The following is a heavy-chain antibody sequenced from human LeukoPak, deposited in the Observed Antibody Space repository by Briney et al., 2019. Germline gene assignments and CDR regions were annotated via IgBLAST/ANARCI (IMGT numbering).Heavy chain of an antibody. V-gene: IGHV4-59*01. CDR1: GASISSNY. CDR3: AREVGRDGYNHFDS. Sequence: SETLSLTCTVSGASISSNYWNWIRQPPGRGLEWIGYMYYSGSTNFNPSLKSRVTLSIDTSRNQFSLKLASVTAADTAFYLCAREVGRDGYNHFDSWGQGTLVTVSS. D-gene: IGHD5-24*01. J-gene: IGHJ4*02. CDR2: MYYSGST.